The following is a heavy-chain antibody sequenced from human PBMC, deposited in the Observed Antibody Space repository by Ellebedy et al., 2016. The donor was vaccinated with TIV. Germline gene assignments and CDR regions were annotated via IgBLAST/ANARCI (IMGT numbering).Heavy chain of an antibody. CDR2: ISAYNGNT. D-gene: IGHD2-15*01. J-gene: IGHJ4*02. CDR3: ARGYCSGGSCYPTG. CDR1: GGTFSSYA. V-gene: IGHV1-18*01. Sequence: ASVKVSCXASGGTFSSYAISWVRQAPGQGLEWMGWISAYNGNTNYAQKLQGRVTMTTDTSTSTAYMELRSLRSDDTAVYYCARGYCSGGSCYPTGWGQGTLVTVSS.